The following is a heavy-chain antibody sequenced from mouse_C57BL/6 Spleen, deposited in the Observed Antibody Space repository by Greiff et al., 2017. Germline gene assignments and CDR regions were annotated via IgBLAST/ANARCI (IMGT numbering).Heavy chain of an antibody. D-gene: IGHD2-3*01. CDR2: ISDGGSYT. Sequence: EVHLVESGGGLVKPGGSLKLSCAASGFTFSSYAMSWVRQTPEKRLEWVATISDGGSYTYYPDNVKGRFTISRDNAKNNLYLQMSHLKSEDTAMYYSAREGGIYDGSLGAMNYWSQPTSVTVSS. CDR3: AREGGIYDGSLGAMNY. V-gene: IGHV5-4*01. J-gene: IGHJ4*01. CDR1: GFTFSSYA.